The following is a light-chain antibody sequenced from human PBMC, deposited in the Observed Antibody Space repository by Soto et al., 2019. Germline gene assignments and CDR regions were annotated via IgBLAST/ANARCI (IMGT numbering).Light chain of an antibody. Sequence: SYELPQPPSVSVAPGHTARITLGGNNIGIKSVHWYQQKPGQAPVLVVYDDSDRPSGIPERFSGSNSGNTATLTISRVEAGDEADYYCQVWDSSSDHVVFGGGTKLTVL. CDR1: NIGIKS. CDR3: QVWDSSSDHVV. J-gene: IGLJ2*01. V-gene: IGLV3-21*02. CDR2: DDS.